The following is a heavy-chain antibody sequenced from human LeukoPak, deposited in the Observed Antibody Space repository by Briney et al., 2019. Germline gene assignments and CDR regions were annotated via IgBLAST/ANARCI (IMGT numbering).Heavy chain of an antibody. CDR1: GGTFSSYA. V-gene: IGHV1-69*06. CDR2: IIPIFGTA. CDR3: ACGYCSSTSCRYGMDV. J-gene: IGHJ6*04. D-gene: IGHD2-2*03. Sequence: ASVKVSCKASGGTFSSYAISWVRQAPGLGLEWMGGIIPIFGTANYAQKFQGRVTITADKSTSTAFMELSSLRSEDTAVYYCACGYCSSTSCRYGMDVWGKGTTVTVSS.